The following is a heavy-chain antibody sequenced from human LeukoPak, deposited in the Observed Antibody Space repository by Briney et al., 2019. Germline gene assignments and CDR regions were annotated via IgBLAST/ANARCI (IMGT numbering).Heavy chain of an antibody. V-gene: IGHV1-46*01. CDR2: INPISGNT. CDR3: ARGSGSRAYFDY. D-gene: IGHD3-22*01. CDR1: GYSFTSYY. J-gene: IGHJ4*02. Sequence: ASVKVSCKASGYSFTSYYLHWVRQAPGQGLEWMGIINPISGNTTYTQKIQGRVTMTRDTSTSTVYMELSSLRSEDTAVYYCARGSGSRAYFDYWGRGTLVIVSS.